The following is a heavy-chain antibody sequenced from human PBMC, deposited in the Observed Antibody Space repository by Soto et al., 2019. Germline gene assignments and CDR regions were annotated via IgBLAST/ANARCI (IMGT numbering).Heavy chain of an antibody. CDR2: IYYSGST. CDR3: ARRLYYDSSGFEGGGMDV. Sequence: QLQLQESGPGLVKPSETLSLTCTVSGGSISSSSYYWGWIRQPPGKGLEWIGSIYYSGSTYYNPYLKSRITISVDTSKNQFSLKLSSVTAADTAVYYCARRLYYDSSGFEGGGMDVWGQGTTVTVSS. J-gene: IGHJ6*02. V-gene: IGHV4-39*01. CDR1: GGSISSSSYY. D-gene: IGHD3-22*01.